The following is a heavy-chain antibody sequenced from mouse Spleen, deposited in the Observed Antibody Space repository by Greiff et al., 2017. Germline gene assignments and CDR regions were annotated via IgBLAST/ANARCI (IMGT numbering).Heavy chain of an antibody. V-gene: IGHV1-50*01. CDR2: IDPSDSYT. CDR3: ARSNYSNCGAY. J-gene: IGHJ3*01. Sequence: QVQLQQPGAELVKPGASVKLSCKASGYTFTSYWMQWVKQRPGQGLEWIGEIDPSDSYTNYNQKFKGKATLTVDTSSSTAYMQLSSLTSEDSAVYYCARSNYSNCGAYWGQGTLVTVSA. CDR1: GYTFTSYW. D-gene: IGHD2-5*01.